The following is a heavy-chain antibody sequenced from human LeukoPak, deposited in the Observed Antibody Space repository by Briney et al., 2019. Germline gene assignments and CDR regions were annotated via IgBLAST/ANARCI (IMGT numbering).Heavy chain of an antibody. CDR3: ARGGSGSGYLYYFDQ. CDR2: IISNSGDT. V-gene: IGHV1-2*06. CDR1: GYSFSDYA. D-gene: IGHD3-10*01. Sequence: ASVKVSCKSSGYSFSDYAMHWVRQAPGQGLEWMGRIISNSGDTSYAQKFQGRVTMTRDTSISTAYMDLSGLTFDDTAVYYCARGGSGSGYLYYFDQWGQGTPVSVSS. J-gene: IGHJ4*02.